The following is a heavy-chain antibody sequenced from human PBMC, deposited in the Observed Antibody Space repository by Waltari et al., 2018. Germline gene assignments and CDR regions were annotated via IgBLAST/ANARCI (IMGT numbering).Heavy chain of an antibody. V-gene: IGHV1-69*05. J-gene: IGHJ3*02. D-gene: IGHD2-21*01. Sequence: QVQLVQSGAEGKKPGSSVKVYCKASGGTFSSYDNSWVRQAPGQGIEWMGGIIPIFGTANYAQKFQGRVTITTDESTSAAYMELSSLRSEDTAVYYCARARLLWGAFDIWGQGTMVTVSS. CDR3: ARARLLWGAFDI. CDR1: GGTFSSYD. CDR2: IIPIFGTA.